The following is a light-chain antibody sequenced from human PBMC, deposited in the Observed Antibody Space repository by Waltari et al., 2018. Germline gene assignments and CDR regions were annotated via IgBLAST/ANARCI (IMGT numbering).Light chain of an antibody. J-gene: IGLJ3*02. CDR2: ADN. Sequence: QSALTQPASVSGSPGQSLTISCTGTSSAVGNYNLVSWYQQYPGKAPKVMIYADNRRPSGVSDRFSGSKSGNTASLTISGVQAEDEADYYCCSYAGSYTWVFGGGTKLTVL. V-gene: IGLV2-23*01. CDR3: CSYAGSYTWV. CDR1: SSAVGNYNL.